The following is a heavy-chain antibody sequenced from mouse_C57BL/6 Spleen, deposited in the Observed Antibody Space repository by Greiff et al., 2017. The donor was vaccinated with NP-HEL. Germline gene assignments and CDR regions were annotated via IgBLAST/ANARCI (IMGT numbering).Heavy chain of an antibody. CDR1: GFTFSNYW. CDR3: TEGDGYFWFAY. CDR2: IRLKSDNYAT. J-gene: IGHJ3*01. Sequence: EVKLEESGGGLVQPGGSMKLSCVASGFTFSNYWMNWVRQSPEKGLEWVAQIRLKSDNYATHYAESVKGRFTISRDDSKSSVYLQMNNLRAEDTGIYYCTEGDGYFWFAYWGQGTLVTVSA. V-gene: IGHV6-3*01. D-gene: IGHD2-3*01.